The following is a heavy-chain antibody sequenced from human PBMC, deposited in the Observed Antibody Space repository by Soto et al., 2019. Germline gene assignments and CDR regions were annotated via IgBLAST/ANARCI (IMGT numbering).Heavy chain of an antibody. D-gene: IGHD6-19*01. Sequence: PSETLSLTCTVHGGSISSYNWSWIRQPPGKGLEWIGDIYHSGSTNYNPSLKSRVTISVDTSKNQFSLKLSSVTAADTAVYYCARENDRDSSGWLKNWGQGTLVTGSS. CDR2: IYHSGST. CDR3: ARENDRDSSGWLKN. V-gene: IGHV4-59*01. CDR1: GGSISSYN. J-gene: IGHJ4*02.